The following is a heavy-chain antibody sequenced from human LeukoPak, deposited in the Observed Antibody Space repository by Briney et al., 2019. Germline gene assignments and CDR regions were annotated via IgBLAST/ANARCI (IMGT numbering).Heavy chain of an antibody. CDR3: ARVKFFGTVTTGPEIITEGWFDY. D-gene: IGHD4-17*01. CDR1: GYTFTGYY. Sequence: ASVKVSCTASGYTFTGYYMHWVRQAPGQGLEWMGRIIPIFGTANYAQKFQGRVTITTDESTSTAYMELSSLRSEDTAVYYCARVKFFGTVTTGPEIITEGWFDYWGQGTLVTVSS. J-gene: IGHJ4*02. V-gene: IGHV1-69*05. CDR2: IIPIFGTA.